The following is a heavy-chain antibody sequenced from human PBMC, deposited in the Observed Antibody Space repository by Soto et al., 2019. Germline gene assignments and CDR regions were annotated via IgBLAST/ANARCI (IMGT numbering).Heavy chain of an antibody. CDR1: GFTFSSYG. V-gene: IGHV3-48*02. Sequence: EVQLVESGGGLVQPGGSLRLSCTASGFTFSSYGMNWVRQAPGKGLEWVSHISSSTSTIYYADSVKGRFTISRDNAKNSLSRQMNSLRDEDTAVYYCARGGYSYGHFQHWGQGTLVTVSS. J-gene: IGHJ1*01. CDR3: ARGGYSYGHFQH. CDR2: ISSSTSTI. D-gene: IGHD5-18*01.